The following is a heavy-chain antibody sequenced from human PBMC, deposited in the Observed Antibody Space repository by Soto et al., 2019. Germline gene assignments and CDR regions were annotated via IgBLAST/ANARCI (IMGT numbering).Heavy chain of an antibody. CDR3: TTDSYSSIIVVRFDY. V-gene: IGHV3-21*03. J-gene: IGHJ4*01. CDR1: GFTFSSYS. Sequence: PGGSLKLSCAASGFTFSSYSMNWVRQAPGKGLEWVSSISSSSSYIYYADSVKGRFTISRDNAKNSLYLQMNSLKTEDTGIYYCTTDSYSSIIVVRFDYWGHGTLVTVSS. CDR2: ISSSSSYI. D-gene: IGHD3-22*01.